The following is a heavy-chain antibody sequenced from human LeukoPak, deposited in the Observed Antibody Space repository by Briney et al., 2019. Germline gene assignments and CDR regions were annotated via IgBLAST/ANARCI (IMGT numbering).Heavy chain of an antibody. CDR1: GYTFTSYG. D-gene: IGHD6-13*01. CDR2: ISAYNGNT. V-gene: IGHV1-18*01. J-gene: IGHJ4*02. CDR3: ARTPSTSETAAGSFDY. Sequence: ASVKVSCKASGYTFTSYGISWVRQAPGQGLEWMEWISAYNGNTNYAQKLQGRVTMTTDTSTSTAYMELRSLRSDDTAVYYCARTPSTSETAAGSFDYWGQGTLVTVSS.